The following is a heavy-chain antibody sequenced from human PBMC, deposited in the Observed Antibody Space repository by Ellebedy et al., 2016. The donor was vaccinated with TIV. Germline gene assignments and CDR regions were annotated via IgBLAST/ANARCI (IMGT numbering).Heavy chain of an antibody. D-gene: IGHD3-16*02. CDR3: TADTYRSSSMAVDY. CDR1: GFTFTNTW. J-gene: IGHJ4*02. Sequence: GRSLRLSXAASGFTFTNTWMNWVRQAPGKGLEWVGRIKSESDGGTTHYAAPVKGRFTISRDDSRNTLFLQMSSLKVEDTSMYYCTADTYRSSSMAVDYWGQGTLVTVSS. CDR2: IKSESDGGTT. V-gene: IGHV3-15*06.